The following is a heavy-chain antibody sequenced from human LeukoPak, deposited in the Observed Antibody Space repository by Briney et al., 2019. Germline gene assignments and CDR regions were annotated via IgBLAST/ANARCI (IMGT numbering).Heavy chain of an antibody. V-gene: IGHV3-74*01. CDR1: GFTFSSYW. J-gene: IGHJ5*01. CDR2: IKGDGSHT. D-gene: IGHD3-9*01. Sequence: GGSLRLSCAASGFTFSSYWMHWIRQAPGKGLVWVSRIKGDGSHTIYADSVKGRFTISRDNAKNTLYLQMKSLRAEDAAVYYCVRDWDHFDFDSWGQGTLVTVSS. CDR3: VRDWDHFDFDS.